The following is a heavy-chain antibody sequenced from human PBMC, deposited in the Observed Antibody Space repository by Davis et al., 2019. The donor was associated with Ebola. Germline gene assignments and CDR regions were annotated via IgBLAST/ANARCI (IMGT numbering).Heavy chain of an antibody. Sequence: GGSLRLSCAASGFIFSSYSMNWVRQAPGKGLEWVSSISSSSSYIYYADSMKGRFTISRDNAKNSLYLQMNSLRAEDTAVYYCARIVVVIATAHFDYWGQGTLVTVSS. D-gene: IGHD2-21*01. J-gene: IGHJ4*02. V-gene: IGHV3-21*01. CDR1: GFIFSSYS. CDR2: ISSSSSYI. CDR3: ARIVVVIATAHFDY.